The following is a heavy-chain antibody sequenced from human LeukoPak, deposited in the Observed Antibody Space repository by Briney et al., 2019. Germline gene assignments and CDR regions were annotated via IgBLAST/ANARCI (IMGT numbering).Heavy chain of an antibody. J-gene: IGHJ5*02. CDR3: ARSGGPTDNWFDP. CDR1: GGTFSSYA. CDR2: IIPIFGTA. Sequence: ASVKVSCMASGGTFSSYAISWVRQAPGQGLEWMGGIIPIFGTANYAQKFQGRVTITADESTSTAYIELSSLRSEDTAVYYCARSGGPTDNWFDPWAREPWSPSPQ. V-gene: IGHV1-69*13. D-gene: IGHD3-10*01.